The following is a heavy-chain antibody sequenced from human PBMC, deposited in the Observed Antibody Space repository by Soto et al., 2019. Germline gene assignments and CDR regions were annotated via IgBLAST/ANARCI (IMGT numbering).Heavy chain of an antibody. J-gene: IGHJ4*02. D-gene: IGHD3-9*01. Sequence: SETLSLTCAVYGGSFSGYYWSWIRQPPGKGLEWIGEINHSGSTNYNPSLKSRVTISVDTSKNQFSLMLSSVTAADTAVYYCARHVLAVYMPYFDYWGQGTLVTVSS. V-gene: IGHV4-34*01. CDR1: GGSFSGYY. CDR3: ARHVLAVYMPYFDY. CDR2: INHSGST.